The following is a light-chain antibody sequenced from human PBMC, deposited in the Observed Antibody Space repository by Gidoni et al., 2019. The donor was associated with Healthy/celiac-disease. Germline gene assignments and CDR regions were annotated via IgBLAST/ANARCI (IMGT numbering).Light chain of an antibody. V-gene: IGKV3-11*01. J-gene: IGKJ4*01. Sequence: DIVLTQSPATLSLSPGERATLSCRASQSVSSYLAWYQQKPGQAPRLLIYDASNRATGIPARFSGSGSGTDFTPTISSLEPEDFAVYYCQQRSNWGLTFXGXTKVEIK. CDR1: QSVSSY. CDR2: DAS. CDR3: QQRSNWGLT.